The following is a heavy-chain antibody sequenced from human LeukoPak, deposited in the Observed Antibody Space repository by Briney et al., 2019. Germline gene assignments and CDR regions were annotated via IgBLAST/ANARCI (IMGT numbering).Heavy chain of an antibody. J-gene: IGHJ6*03. CDR1: GYTFTGYY. CDR3: ARVGGGSWKYYYYYYMDV. CDR2: INPNSGGT. Sequence: GASVKVSCKASGYTFTGYYMHWVRQAPGQGLEWMGWINPNSGGTNYAQKFQGRVTMTRDTSISTAYMELSRLRSDDTAVYYCARVGGGSWKYYYYYYMDVWGKGTTVTVSS. D-gene: IGHD2-15*01. V-gene: IGHV1-2*02.